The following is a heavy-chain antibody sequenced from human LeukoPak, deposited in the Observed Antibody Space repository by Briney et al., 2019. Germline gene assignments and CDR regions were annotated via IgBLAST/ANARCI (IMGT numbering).Heavy chain of an antibody. Sequence: SETLSLTCTVSGGSISSYYWSWIRQPPGKGLEWIGYIYYSGSTNYNPSLKSRVTISVDTSKNQFSLKLSSVTAADTAVYCCARQPTAIYFFQHWGQGTLVTVSS. CDR2: IYYSGST. CDR3: ARQPTAIYFFQH. V-gene: IGHV4-59*08. CDR1: GGSISSYY. D-gene: IGHD2/OR15-2a*01. J-gene: IGHJ1*01.